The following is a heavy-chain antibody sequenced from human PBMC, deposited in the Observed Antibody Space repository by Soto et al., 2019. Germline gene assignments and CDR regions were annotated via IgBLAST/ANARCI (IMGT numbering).Heavy chain of an antibody. CDR3: VIPPYCSGGSCYSGAFDI. Sequence: SVKVSCKAFGGTFSSYTISWVRQATGQGLEWMGRIIPILGIANYAQKFQGRVTITADKSTSTAYMELSSLRSEDTAVYYCVIPPYCSGGSCYSGAFDIWVQGTMVTVSS. CDR1: GGTFSSYT. J-gene: IGHJ3*02. D-gene: IGHD2-15*01. CDR2: IIPILGIA. V-gene: IGHV1-69*02.